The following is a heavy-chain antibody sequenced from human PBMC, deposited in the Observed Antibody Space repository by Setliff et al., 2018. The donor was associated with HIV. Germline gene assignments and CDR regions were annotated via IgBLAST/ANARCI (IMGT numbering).Heavy chain of an antibody. CDR2: ISGSGDKT. V-gene: IGHV3-23*01. D-gene: IGHD1-26*01. Sequence: PGGSQRLSCAASGFTFNTYAMSWVRQAPGKGLESVSAISGSGDKTYYADSVKGRFTISRDNSKNTLYLQMNSLRAEDTAIYYCAKDRAGSGGSYALDFWGHGTLVTVSS. CDR3: AKDRAGSGGSYALDF. J-gene: IGHJ4*01. CDR1: GFTFNTYA.